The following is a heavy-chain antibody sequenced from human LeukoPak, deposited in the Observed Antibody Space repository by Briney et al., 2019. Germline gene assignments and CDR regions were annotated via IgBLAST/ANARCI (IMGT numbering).Heavy chain of an antibody. CDR1: GLTFSSYW. J-gene: IGHJ4*02. CDR2: INTQGTYT. V-gene: IGHV3-74*01. CDR3: VIDLGDYNDF. D-gene: IGHD2-15*01. Sequence: SGGSLRLSCAVSGLTFSSYWMRWVRHDPGRGLLWVSRINTQGTYTNYADSVKGRFTISRDNAKNTLYLQMSSLRADDTAVYYCVIDLGDYNDFWGQGTLVSVSS.